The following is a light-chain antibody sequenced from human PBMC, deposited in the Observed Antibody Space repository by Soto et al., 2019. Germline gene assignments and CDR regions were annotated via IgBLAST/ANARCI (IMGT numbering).Light chain of an antibody. J-gene: IGKJ5*01. CDR3: QQRFNWPLT. V-gene: IGKV3-11*01. CDR1: QTVGRS. CDR2: DAS. Sequence: EIVLTRSPATLSLSPVERATVSCRASQTVGRSLAWYQQKPVQAPRLLISDASNRATGIPARFSGSGSGTDFTLTVSSLESEDFAIYFCQQRFNWPLTFGQGTRLEIK.